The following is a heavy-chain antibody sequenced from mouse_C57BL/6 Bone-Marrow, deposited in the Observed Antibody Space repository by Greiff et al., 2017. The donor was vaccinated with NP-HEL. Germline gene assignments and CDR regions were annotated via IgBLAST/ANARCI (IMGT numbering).Heavy chain of an antibody. CDR2: IYPRSGNT. V-gene: IGHV1-81*01. D-gene: IGHD1-1*01. CDR1: GYTFTSYG. CDR3: AATVPFDY. Sequence: QVQLQQSGAELARPGASVKLSCKASGYTFTSYGISWVKQRTGQGLEWIGEIYPRSGNTYYNEKVKGKATLTADKSSSTASMELRILTSEDSAVYFCAATVPFDYWGQGTTLTVSS. J-gene: IGHJ2*01.